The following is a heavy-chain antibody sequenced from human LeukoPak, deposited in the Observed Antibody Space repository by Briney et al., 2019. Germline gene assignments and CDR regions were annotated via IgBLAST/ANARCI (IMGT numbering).Heavy chain of an antibody. D-gene: IGHD5-18*01. CDR1: GYTFTSYG. CDR2: ISAYNGNT. Sequence: ASVKVSCKASGYTFTSYGISWVRQAPGQGREWMGWISAYNGNTNYAQKLQGRVTMTTDTSTSAVYMEMRSLRADDTAVYYCARDPGYSYGYNFDYWGQGTLVTVSS. J-gene: IGHJ4*02. V-gene: IGHV1-18*01. CDR3: ARDPGYSYGYNFDY.